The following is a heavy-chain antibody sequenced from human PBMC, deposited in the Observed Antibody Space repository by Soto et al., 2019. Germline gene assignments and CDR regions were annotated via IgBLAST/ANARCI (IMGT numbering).Heavy chain of an antibody. CDR3: AKSGSYYYYGMDV. Sequence: SETLSLTCAVYGGSFSGCYWSWIRQPPGKGLEWIGEINHSGSTNYNPSLKSRVTISVDTSKNQFSLKLSSVTAADTAVYYCAKSGSYYYYGMDVWGQGTTVTVSS. CDR1: GGSFSGCY. CDR2: INHSGST. J-gene: IGHJ6*02. V-gene: IGHV4-34*01. D-gene: IGHD1-26*01.